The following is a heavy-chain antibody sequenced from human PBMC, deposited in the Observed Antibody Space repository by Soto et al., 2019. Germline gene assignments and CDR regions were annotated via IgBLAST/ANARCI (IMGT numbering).Heavy chain of an antibody. CDR1: AGSISSGGYY. Sequence: SESLRLTWTVSAGSISSGGYYWSWLRQHPGKGLEWIGYIYYSGSTYYNPSLKSRVTISVATSKNQCPMKLSSVTAADTAVYYCARGRPYDDSSGHYTSFGVEAFDIWCQGK. D-gene: IGHD3-22*01. V-gene: IGHV4-31*02. CDR2: IYYSGST. CDR3: ARGRPYDDSSGHYTSFGVEAFDI. J-gene: IGHJ3*02.